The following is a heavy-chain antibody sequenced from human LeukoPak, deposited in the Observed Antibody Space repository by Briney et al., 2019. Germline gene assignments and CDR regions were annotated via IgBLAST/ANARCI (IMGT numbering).Heavy chain of an antibody. J-gene: IGHJ6*02. D-gene: IGHD2-2*01. CDR2: ISWNSRST. CDR1: GFTFSSYA. CDR3: AKDIRCSSTSCYLWSYYGMDV. Sequence: GRSLGLSCAASGFTFSSYAMHWVRQAPEKGLEWVSGISWNSRSTGYADSVNGRFIISRDNAKNSLYLQMSSLRAEDTALYYCAKDIRCSSTSCYLWSYYGMDVWGQGTTVTVSS. V-gene: IGHV3-9*01.